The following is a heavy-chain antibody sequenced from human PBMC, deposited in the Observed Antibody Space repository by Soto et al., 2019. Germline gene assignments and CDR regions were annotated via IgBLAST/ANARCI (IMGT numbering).Heavy chain of an antibody. D-gene: IGHD3-3*01. V-gene: IGHV3-23*01. J-gene: IGHJ5*01. CDR2: ISGDGANT. CDR3: AKGGHFCPSDS. Sequence: EVQMLESGGDLVQPGGSLRLSCAVSGLTFSQYAMTWVRQAPGKGLEWVSTISGDGANTFYLDSVRGRFIISRDNSKSMVYLQMNSLRADGTALYYCAKGGHFCPSDSWGQGILVTVSS. CDR1: GLTFSQYA.